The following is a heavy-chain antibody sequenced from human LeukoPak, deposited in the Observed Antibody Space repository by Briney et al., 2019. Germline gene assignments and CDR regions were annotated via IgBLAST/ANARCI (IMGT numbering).Heavy chain of an antibody. CDR3: ARGYIPMVRGVITLDY. J-gene: IGHJ4*02. Sequence: ASLKVSCKASGYTFTSYGISWVRQAPGQGLEWMGWISAYNGNTNYAQKLQGRVTMTTDTSTSTAYMELRSLRSDDTAVYYCARGYIPMVRGVITLDYWGQGTLVTVSS. CDR2: ISAYNGNT. D-gene: IGHD3-10*01. V-gene: IGHV1-18*01. CDR1: GYTFTSYG.